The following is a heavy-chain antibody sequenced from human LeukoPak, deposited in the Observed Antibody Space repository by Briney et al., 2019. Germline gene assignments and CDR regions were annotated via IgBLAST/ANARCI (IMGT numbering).Heavy chain of an antibody. D-gene: IGHD3-10*01. V-gene: IGHV4-59*01. CDR3: ARGQKIPRGGFDY. CDR2: IYYSGST. J-gene: IGHJ4*02. Sequence: SETLSLTCTVSGGSISSYYWSWIRQPPGKGLEWIGYIYYSGSTNYNPSLKSRVTISVDTSKNQFSLKLSSVTAADTAVYYCARGQKIPRGGFDYWGQGTLVTVSS. CDR1: GGSISSYY.